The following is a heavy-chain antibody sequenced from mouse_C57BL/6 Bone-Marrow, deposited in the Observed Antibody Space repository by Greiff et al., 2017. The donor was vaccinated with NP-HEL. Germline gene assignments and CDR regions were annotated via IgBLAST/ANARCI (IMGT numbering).Heavy chain of an antibody. CDR2: ILPGSGST. CDR1: GYTFTGYW. V-gene: IGHV1-9*01. CDR3: ARGWGTTVVDYYAMDY. D-gene: IGHD1-1*01. Sequence: VQLQQSGAELMKPGASVKLSCKATGYTFTGYWIEWVKQRPGHGLEWIGEILPGSGSTNYNEKFKGKATFTADTSSNTAYMQLSSLTTEDSAIYYCARGWGTTVVDYYAMDYWGQGTSVTVSS. J-gene: IGHJ4*01.